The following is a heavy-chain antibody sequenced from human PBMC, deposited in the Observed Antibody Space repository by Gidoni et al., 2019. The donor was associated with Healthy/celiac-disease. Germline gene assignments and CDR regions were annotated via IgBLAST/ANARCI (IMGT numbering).Heavy chain of an antibody. CDR3: ARVPYGDYVGY. D-gene: IGHD4-17*01. V-gene: IGHV3-30-3*01. CDR2: ISYDGSNK. CDR1: GFTFSSYA. Sequence: QVQLVESGGGVVQPGRSLRLSCAASGFTFSSYAMHWVRQAPGKGLEWVAVISYDGSNKYYADSVKGRFTISRDNSKNTLYLQMNSLRAEDTAVYYCARVPYGDYVGYWGQGTLVTVSS. J-gene: IGHJ4*02.